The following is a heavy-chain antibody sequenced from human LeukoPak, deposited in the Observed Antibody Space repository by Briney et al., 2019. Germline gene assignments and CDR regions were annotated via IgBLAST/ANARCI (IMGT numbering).Heavy chain of an antibody. CDR1: GYTFIDYY. CDR3: ARGGGRYSVDY. V-gene: IGHV1-2*02. J-gene: IGHJ4*02. D-gene: IGHD1-26*01. CDR2: ISPNSGGT. Sequence: GASVKVSCKASGYTFIDYYMHWVRQAPGQGLEWIGWISPNSGGTKSVQKFQGRVTMPRDTSITTVYMELSGLSFDDTAVYYCARGGGRYSVDYWGQGTLVIVSS.